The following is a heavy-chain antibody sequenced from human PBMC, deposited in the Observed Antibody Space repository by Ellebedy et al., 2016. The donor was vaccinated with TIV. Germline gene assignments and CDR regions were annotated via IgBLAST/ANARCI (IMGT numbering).Heavy chain of an antibody. D-gene: IGHD5-18*01. CDR3: AKDSWIEPPKGNYYYGMDV. CDR2: LGGNDDIRHH. J-gene: IGHJ6*02. V-gene: IGHV3-23*01. Sequence: GESLKISCVGSGFTFSDFAMGWVRQAPGKGLEWVSGLGGNDDIRHHIAYADSVKGRFTISRDNSKNTLYLQMNSLRVEDTAVYYCAKDSWIEPPKGNYYYGMDVWGQGTTVTVSS. CDR1: GFTFSDFA.